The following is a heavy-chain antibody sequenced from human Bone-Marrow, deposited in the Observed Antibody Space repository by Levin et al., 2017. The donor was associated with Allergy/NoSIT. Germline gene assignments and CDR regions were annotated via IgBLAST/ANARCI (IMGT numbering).Heavy chain of an antibody. CDR2: ISYDGSNK. J-gene: IGHJ4*02. D-gene: IGHD3-22*01. V-gene: IGHV3-30-3*01. Sequence: GGSLRLSCAASGFTFSSYAMHWVRQAPGKGLEWVAVISYDGSNKYYADSVKGRFTISRDNSKNTLYLQMNSLRAEDSAVYYCARAYYYDSSGYYMVDYWGQGTLVTVSS. CDR1: GFTFSSYA. CDR3: ARAYYYDSSGYYMVDY.